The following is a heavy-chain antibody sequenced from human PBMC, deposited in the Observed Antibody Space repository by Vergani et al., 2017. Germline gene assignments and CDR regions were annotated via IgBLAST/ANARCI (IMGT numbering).Heavy chain of an antibody. CDR3: ARLRLEDSGYDFGGMDV. D-gene: IGHD5-12*01. J-gene: IGHJ6*02. CDR2: IYHSGST. CDR1: GHSISSGYY. Sequence: QVQLQESGPGLVKPSETLSLTCAVSGHSISSGYYWGWIRQPPGKGLEWIGSIYHSGSTYYNPSLKSRVTISLDTSKNQFSLKLSSVTAADTAVYYCARLRLEDSGYDFGGMDVWGQGTTVIVSS. V-gene: IGHV4-38-2*01.